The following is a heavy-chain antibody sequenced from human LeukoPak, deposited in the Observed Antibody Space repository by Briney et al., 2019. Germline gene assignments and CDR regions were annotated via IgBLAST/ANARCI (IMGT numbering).Heavy chain of an antibody. D-gene: IGHD3-10*01. Sequence: ASVKVSCKATGYTFTSYGISWVRQAPGQGLEWMGWISANDGNTDYPQKLQGRVTMTTDTSTSTAYMELRSLRSDDTAVYYCARESHVTREDYWGQGTLVTVSS. CDR2: ISANDGNT. V-gene: IGHV1-18*01. CDR1: GYTFTSYG. J-gene: IGHJ4*02. CDR3: ARESHVTREDY.